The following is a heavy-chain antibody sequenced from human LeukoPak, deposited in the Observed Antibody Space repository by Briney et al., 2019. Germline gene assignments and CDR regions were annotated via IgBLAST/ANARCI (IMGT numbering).Heavy chain of an antibody. Sequence: GESLKISCKGSGYSFTSYWIGWVRQMPGKGLEWTGIIYPGDSDTRYSPSFQGQVTISADKSISTAYLQWSSLKASDTAMYYCARLKDGCSGGSCYEDNWFDPWGQGTLVTVSS. CDR3: ARLKDGCSGGSCYEDNWFDP. D-gene: IGHD2-15*01. V-gene: IGHV5-51*01. CDR2: IYPGDSDT. CDR1: GYSFTSYW. J-gene: IGHJ5*02.